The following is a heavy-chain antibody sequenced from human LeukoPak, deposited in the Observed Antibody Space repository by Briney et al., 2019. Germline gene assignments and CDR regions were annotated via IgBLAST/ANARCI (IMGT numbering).Heavy chain of an antibody. CDR3: ARHRALGYGMDV. CDR2: IYYSGSS. J-gene: IGHJ6*02. V-gene: IGHV4-59*08. D-gene: IGHD1-26*01. Sequence: SETLSLTCTVSGPFTGSYYCTLTRQPPEKELEWLGYIYYSGSSTYNPSLKTRATMSVDTSKNQFSLKLSSVTAADTAVYYCARHRALGYGMDVCGQGTRVTVSS. CDR1: GPFTGSYY.